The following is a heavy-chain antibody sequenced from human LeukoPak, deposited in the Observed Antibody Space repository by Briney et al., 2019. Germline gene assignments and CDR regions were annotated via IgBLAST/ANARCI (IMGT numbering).Heavy chain of an antibody. CDR2: ISARSGNT. J-gene: IGHJ4*02. CDR3: ARDSLVSGYDYDY. Sequence: GPSVKVSCKASGYTFTTYGITWVRQAPGQGLEWMGWISARSGNTSFAQKVQGRVTLTTDTSTSTAYMELRSLRSDDTAVYYCARDSLVSGYDYDYWGQGTLVTVSS. CDR1: GYTFTTYG. D-gene: IGHD5-12*01. V-gene: IGHV1-18*01.